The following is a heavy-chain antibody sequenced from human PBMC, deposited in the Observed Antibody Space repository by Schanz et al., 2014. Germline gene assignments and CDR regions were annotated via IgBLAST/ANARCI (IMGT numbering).Heavy chain of an antibody. V-gene: IGHV3-23*04. J-gene: IGHJ4*02. Sequence: VQLVESGGGVVQPGRSLRLSCAASGFTFSSYAMSWVRQAPGKGLEWVSGISDNGISTYYADSVKGRFSISRENSKSILYLQMNSLRAEDTAVYYCVKDDRGDVVVVAANYWGQGAQVIVSS. D-gene: IGHD2-15*01. CDR2: ISDNGIST. CDR1: GFTFSSYA. CDR3: VKDDRGDVVVVAANY.